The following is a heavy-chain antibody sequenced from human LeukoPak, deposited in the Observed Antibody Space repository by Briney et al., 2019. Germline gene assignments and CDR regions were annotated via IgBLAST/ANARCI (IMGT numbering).Heavy chain of an antibody. CDR1: GGSFSGYY. Sequence: SETLSLTCAVYGGSFSGYYWSWIRQPPGKGLEWIGEINHSGSTNYNPSLKSRVTISVDTSKNQFSLKLSSVTAADTAVYYCARFSRSIDAFDIWGRGTMDSVSS. V-gene: IGHV4-34*01. CDR2: INHSGST. J-gene: IGHJ3*02. CDR3: ARFSRSIDAFDI. D-gene: IGHD2-2*01.